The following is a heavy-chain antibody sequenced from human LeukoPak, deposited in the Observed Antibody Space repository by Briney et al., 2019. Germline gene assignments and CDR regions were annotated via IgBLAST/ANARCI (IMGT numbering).Heavy chain of an antibody. J-gene: IGHJ5*02. CDR3: ARGEWWLDP. Sequence: PSETLSLTCTVSGASISSDYWTWIRQPPGRGLEWIGNIYYSGSANYNPSLMSRVTISLGMSKNQFSLKLSSVTAADTAIYYCARGEWWLDPWGQGTLVAVSS. CDR1: GASISSDY. D-gene: IGHD2-8*01. V-gene: IGHV4-59*01. CDR2: IYYSGSA.